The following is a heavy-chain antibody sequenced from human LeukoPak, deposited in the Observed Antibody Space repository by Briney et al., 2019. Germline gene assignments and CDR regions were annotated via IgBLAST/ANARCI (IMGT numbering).Heavy chain of an antibody. CDR1: GGSISSSSYY. CDR2: IYYSGST. J-gene: IGHJ1*01. CDR3: ARPSSSSWARAEYFQH. Sequence: SETLSLTCTVSGGSISSSSYYWGWIRQPPGKGLEWIGSIYYSGSTYYNPSLKSRVTISVDTSKNQFSLKLSSVTAADTAVYYCARPSSSSWARAEYFQHWGQGTLVTVSS. D-gene: IGHD6-13*01. V-gene: IGHV4-39*07.